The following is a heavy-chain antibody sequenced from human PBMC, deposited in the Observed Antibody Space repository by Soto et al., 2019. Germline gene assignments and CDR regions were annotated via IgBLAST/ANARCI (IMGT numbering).Heavy chain of an antibody. CDR3: ARERKFDFWRKGLDV. D-gene: IGHD3-3*01. CDR1: GYTFTTYD. Sequence: QAQLVQSGAEVRKPGASVKVCCKASGYTFTTYDINWVRQAPGQGLEWLGWMDPNSGSTGYAQNFQGRITMTRNISRNTAHMELSSLQSEDTAVYYCARERKFDFWRKGLDVWGQGTTVTVSS. CDR2: MDPNSGST. J-gene: IGHJ6*02. V-gene: IGHV1-8*01.